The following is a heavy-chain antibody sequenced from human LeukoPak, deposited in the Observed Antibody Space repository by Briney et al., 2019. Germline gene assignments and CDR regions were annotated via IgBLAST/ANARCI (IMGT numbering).Heavy chain of an antibody. CDR3: AKDPYGDDYAPFDY. J-gene: IGHJ4*02. D-gene: IGHD4-17*01. Sequence: QTGGSLRLSCAASGFTFSSYAMSWVRQAPGKGLEWVSAISGSGGSTYYADSVKGRFTISRDNSKNTLYLQMNSLRAEDTAVYYCAKDPYGDDYAPFDYWGQGTLVTVSS. V-gene: IGHV3-23*01. CDR1: GFTFSSYA. CDR2: ISGSGGST.